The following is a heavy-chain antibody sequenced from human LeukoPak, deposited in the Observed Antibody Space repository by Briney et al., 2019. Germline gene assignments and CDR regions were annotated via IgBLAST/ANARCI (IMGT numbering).Heavy chain of an antibody. CDR2: ISGDGGST. CDR3: AKDIGQLAFNFDY. CDR1: GFTFNNFW. V-gene: IGHV3-43*02. J-gene: IGHJ4*02. D-gene: IGHD6-6*01. Sequence: GGSLRLSCAASGFTFNNFWMHWVRQAPGKGLEWVSLISGDGGSTYYADSVKGRFTISRDNSKNSLYLQMNSLRTEDTALYYCAKDIGQLAFNFDYWGQGTLVTVSS.